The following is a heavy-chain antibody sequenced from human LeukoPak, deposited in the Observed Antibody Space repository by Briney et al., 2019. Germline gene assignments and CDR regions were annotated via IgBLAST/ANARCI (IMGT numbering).Heavy chain of an antibody. Sequence: SETLSLTCTVSGDSISSHNYYWAWSRQPPGKGLEWIATIYYRGSPYYNPSLKSRVTISKDTSKNQFSLNLSSVTAADTAVYYCARFDYGDNAFDIWGQGTMVTVSS. CDR3: ARFDYGDNAFDI. CDR1: GDSISSHNYY. CDR2: IYYRGSP. J-gene: IGHJ3*02. D-gene: IGHD4-17*01. V-gene: IGHV4-39*07.